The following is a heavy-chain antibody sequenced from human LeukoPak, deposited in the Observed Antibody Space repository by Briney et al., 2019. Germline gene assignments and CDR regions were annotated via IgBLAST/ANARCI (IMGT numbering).Heavy chain of an antibody. Sequence: GGSLRLSCAASGFTFSSYGMHWVRQAPGKGLEGVAVISYDGSNKYYADSVKGRFTISRDNSKNTLYLQMNSLRAEDTAVYYCAKTTADDYWGQGTLVTVSS. D-gene: IGHD6-25*01. CDR2: ISYDGSNK. CDR3: AKTTADDY. V-gene: IGHV3-30*18. CDR1: GFTFSSYG. J-gene: IGHJ4*02.